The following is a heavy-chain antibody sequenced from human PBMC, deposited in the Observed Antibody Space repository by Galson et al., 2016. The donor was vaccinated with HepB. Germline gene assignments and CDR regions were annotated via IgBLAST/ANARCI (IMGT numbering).Heavy chain of an antibody. V-gene: IGHV3-23*01. CDR3: AKDIDYNHWSFDL. J-gene: IGHJ2*01. CDR2: ITGSGGYT. D-gene: IGHD4/OR15-4a*01. Sequence: SLRLSCAASGFTFTSYIMNWVRQAPGKGLEWVSVITGSGGYTNSADSVKGRFTISRDNSKNTLYLQMNSLRAEDTAVYYCAKDIDYNHWSFDLWGRGTLVSVS. CDR1: GFTFTSYI.